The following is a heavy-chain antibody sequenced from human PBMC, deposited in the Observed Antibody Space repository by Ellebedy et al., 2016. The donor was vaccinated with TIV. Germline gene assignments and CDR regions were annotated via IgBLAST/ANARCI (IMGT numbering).Heavy chain of an antibody. CDR3: AKGVAARYFGSRENTQRNGLDV. D-gene: IGHD3-9*01. Sequence: MPSETLSPTCAVYGGSFSGYYWSRIRQPPGKGLEWIGEINHSGSTNYHPSLKGGVTISVDTSKNQFALKLSSVTAADTAVYYCAKGVAARYFGSRENTQRNGLDVWGQGTTVTVSS. J-gene: IGHJ6*02. CDR1: GGSFSGYY. CDR2: INHSGST. V-gene: IGHV4-34*01.